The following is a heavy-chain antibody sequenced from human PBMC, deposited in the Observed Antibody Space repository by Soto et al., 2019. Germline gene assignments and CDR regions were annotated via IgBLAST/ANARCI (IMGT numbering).Heavy chain of an antibody. CDR1: GFTFSSYG. J-gene: IGHJ4*02. V-gene: IGHV3-33*01. CDR3: ARDRYSGYDGSDY. CDR2: IWYEGSNK. D-gene: IGHD5-12*01. Sequence: QVQLVESGGGVVQPGRSLRLSCAASGFTFSSYGMHWVRQAPGKGLRWVAVIWYEGSNKYYADSVTGRFTISRDNSKNPLYLPMTSPRAEDTAVYYCARDRYSGYDGSDYWGQGTLVTVSS.